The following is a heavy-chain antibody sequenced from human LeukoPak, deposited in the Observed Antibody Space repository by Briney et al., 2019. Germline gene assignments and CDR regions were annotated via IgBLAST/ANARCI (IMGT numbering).Heavy chain of an antibody. CDR2: ISGDGSTS. Sequence: PGGSLRLSCAASGFTFTSYWMHWVRQAPGKGPVWVSRISGDGSTSNYADSVKGRFTISRDNAKNTLYPQMNSLRGEDTAVYYCTRVLRPKWGDVWGQGTTVIVSS. CDR1: GFTFTSYW. CDR3: TRVLRPKWGDV. J-gene: IGHJ6*02. V-gene: IGHV3-74*01. D-gene: IGHD3-3*01.